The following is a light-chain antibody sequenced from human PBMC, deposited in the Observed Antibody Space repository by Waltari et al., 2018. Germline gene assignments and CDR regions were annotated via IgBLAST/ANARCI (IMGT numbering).Light chain of an antibody. CDR1: SSNIGDNY. Sequence: QSVLTQLPSASGTSGQGVTISCSGSSSNIGDNYVNWYQQFPGTAPILLIHRNNQRPSGVPDGFSGSKSGTSAFLVISGLRSEDEADYHCAAWDDSLSGWVFGGGTKVTVL. V-gene: IGLV1-47*01. CDR2: RNN. J-gene: IGLJ3*02. CDR3: AAWDDSLSGWV.